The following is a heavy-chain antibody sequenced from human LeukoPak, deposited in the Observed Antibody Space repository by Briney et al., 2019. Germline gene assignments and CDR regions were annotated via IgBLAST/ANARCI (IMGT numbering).Heavy chain of an antibody. CDR2: ISSDGINK. V-gene: IGHV3-30-3*01. D-gene: IGHD6-19*01. J-gene: IGHJ4*02. CDR1: GFTFSDYA. CDR3: ARDVSGWYYFDY. Sequence: PGGTLRLSCAASGFTFSDYAMRWVRQAPGKGLEWVALISSDGINKYYADSVKGRFTISRDNSKNTLYLQMISLRPEDTAFYYCARDVSGWYYFDYWGQGTLVTVPS.